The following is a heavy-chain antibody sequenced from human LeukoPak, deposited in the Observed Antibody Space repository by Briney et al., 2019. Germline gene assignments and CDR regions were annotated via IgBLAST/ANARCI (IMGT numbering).Heavy chain of an antibody. CDR2: INHSGSGT. D-gene: IGHD3-10*01. J-gene: IGHJ4*02. Sequence: SGTLSLTCAVSGGSISSNWWSWVRQPPGENLEWIGEINHSGSGTNYNPSLRNRVTISVDKSKTQFSLRLRSVTAADTAVYYCARNGDRVFDYWGQGTLVTVSS. CDR3: ARNGDRVFDY. CDR1: GGSISSNW. V-gene: IGHV4-4*02.